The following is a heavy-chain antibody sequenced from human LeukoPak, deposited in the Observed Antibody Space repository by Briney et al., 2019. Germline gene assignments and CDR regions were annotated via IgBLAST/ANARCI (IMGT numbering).Heavy chain of an antibody. CDR3: ARDYYGACDY. CDR2: INQDGSEK. V-gene: IGHV3-7*01. Sequence: GGSLRLSCAASGFTFSSYAMSWVRQGPGKGLEWVANINQDGSEKFYVDSVKGRFTISRDNANNSLYLQMNSLRAEDTAVYYCARDYYGACDYWGQGTLVTVSS. D-gene: IGHD4-17*01. CDR1: GFTFSSYA. J-gene: IGHJ4*02.